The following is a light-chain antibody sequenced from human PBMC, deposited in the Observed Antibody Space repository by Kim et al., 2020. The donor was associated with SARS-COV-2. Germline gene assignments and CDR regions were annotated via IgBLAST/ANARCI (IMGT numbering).Light chain of an antibody. V-gene: IGKV3-15*01. CDR3: QQYNNWWT. CDR2: GAS. J-gene: IGKJ1*01. CDR1: QSVSSN. Sequence: SVSPGERDTLSCRASQSVSSNLAWYQQKPGQAPRLLIYGASTRATGIPARFSGSGSGTEFTLTISSLQSEDFAVYYCQQYNNWWTFGQGTKVDIK.